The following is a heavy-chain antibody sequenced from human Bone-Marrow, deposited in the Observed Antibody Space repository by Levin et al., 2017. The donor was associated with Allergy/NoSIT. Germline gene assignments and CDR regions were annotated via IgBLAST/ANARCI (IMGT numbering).Heavy chain of an antibody. CDR2: INHSGST. CDR1: GYSIRGTTYY. D-gene: IGHD3-9*01. Sequence: SQTLSLPCTVSGYSIRGTTYYWGWIRQPPGKGLEWIGSINHSGSTYYNPSLKSRVTISVDTSKNQFSLKLSSVTAADTAVYYCARAGRYDYWGQGTLVTVSS. J-gene: IGHJ4*02. V-gene: IGHV4-39*07. CDR3: ARAGRYDY.